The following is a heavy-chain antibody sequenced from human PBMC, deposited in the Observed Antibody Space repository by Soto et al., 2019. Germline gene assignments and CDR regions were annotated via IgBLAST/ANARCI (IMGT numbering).Heavy chain of an antibody. J-gene: IGHJ6*02. CDR3: ARDSWGLAVPDYHYYAMDV. D-gene: IGHD6-19*01. Sequence: QVQLVQSGAEVKKPGASVRVSCEASGYTFTSYGTSWVRQAPGQGLEWMGWISVYSGSTNYAQKLQGRVPMTTDRATRAVYMELRSLRSDDTAVYYCARDSWGLAVPDYHYYAMDVWGQATTVTV. CDR1: GYTFTSYG. V-gene: IGHV1-18*04. CDR2: ISVYSGST.